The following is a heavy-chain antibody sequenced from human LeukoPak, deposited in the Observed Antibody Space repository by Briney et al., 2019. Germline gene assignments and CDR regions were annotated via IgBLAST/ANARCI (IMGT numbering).Heavy chain of an antibody. D-gene: IGHD3-22*01. CDR2: IYTSGST. CDR1: GVSISSGSYY. J-gene: IGHJ3*02. Sequence: SQTLSLTCTASGVSISSGSYYWSWIRQPAGKGLEWIGRIYTSGSTNYNPSLKGRITISVDTSKNQFSLKLSSVTAADTAVYFCARGPYSYDSSGAFDIWGQGTMVTVSS. V-gene: IGHV4-61*02. CDR3: ARGPYSYDSSGAFDI.